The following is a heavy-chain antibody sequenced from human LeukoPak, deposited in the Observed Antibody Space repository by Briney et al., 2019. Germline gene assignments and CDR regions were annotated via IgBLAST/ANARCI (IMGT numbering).Heavy chain of an antibody. CDR3: ATVPYNWFDP. CDR2: IRGDAGST. V-gene: IGHV3-20*04. CDR1: GFTFDAFG. Sequence: GGSLRLSCAASGFTFDAFGMTWVRQAPGKGLEWVSAIRGDAGSTGYADSVKGRFTISRDNAKNSLYLQMNSLRAEDTAVYYCATVPYNWFDPWGQGTLVTVSS. J-gene: IGHJ5*02.